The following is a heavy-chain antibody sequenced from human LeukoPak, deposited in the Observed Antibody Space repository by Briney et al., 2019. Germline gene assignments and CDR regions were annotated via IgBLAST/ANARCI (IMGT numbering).Heavy chain of an antibody. CDR3: ARARYSSSWYGGYKAFDY. V-gene: IGHV4-59*01. J-gene: IGHJ4*02. CDR1: GGSISSYY. CDR2: IYYSGST. Sequence: SETLSLTCTVSGGSISSYYWSWIRQPPGKGLEWIGYIYYSGSTNYNPSLKSRVTVSVDTSKNQFSLKLSSVTAADTAVYYCARARYSSSWYGGYKAFDYWGQGTLVTVSS. D-gene: IGHD6-13*01.